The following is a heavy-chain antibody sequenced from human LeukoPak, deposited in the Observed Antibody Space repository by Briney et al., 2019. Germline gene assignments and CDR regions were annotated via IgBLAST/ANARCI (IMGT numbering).Heavy chain of an antibody. CDR1: GGSISSGDYY. V-gene: IGHV4-30-4*01. CDR3: AIPYYYDSRIGP. CDR2: MYYSGNT. D-gene: IGHD3-22*01. J-gene: IGHJ5*02. Sequence: SETLSLTGTVSGGSISSGDYYWSWICQPPGKGLEWIAYMYYSGNTYYNPSLTSRVTMSADTSKIQLSLKLSSVTAADTAVYYCAIPYYYDSRIGPWGQGILVTVSS.